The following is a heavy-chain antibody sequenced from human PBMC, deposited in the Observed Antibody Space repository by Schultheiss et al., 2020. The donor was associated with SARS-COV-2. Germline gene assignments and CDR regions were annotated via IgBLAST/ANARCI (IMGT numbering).Heavy chain of an antibody. J-gene: IGHJ6*02. V-gene: IGHV3-21*05. CDR3: ARHGQFSYHSGSYFMDYYGMDV. CDR2: ISSSSSYT. D-gene: IGHD1-26*01. CDR1: GFTFSSYS. Sequence: GGSLRLSCAASGFTFSSYSMNWVRQAPGKGLEWVSYISSSSSYTNYADSVKGRFTISRDNAKNSLYLQMNSLRAEDTAVYYCARHGQFSYHSGSYFMDYYGMDVWGQGTTVTVSS.